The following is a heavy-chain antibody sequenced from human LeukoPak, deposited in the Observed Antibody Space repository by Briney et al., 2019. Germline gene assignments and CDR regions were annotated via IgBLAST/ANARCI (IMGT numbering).Heavy chain of an antibody. CDR2: FSYNVHS. CDR1: GGSVSSSNYY. CDR3: ARPSRLDKSSLSWADY. V-gene: IGHV4-61*01. J-gene: IGHJ4*02. D-gene: IGHD2-2*03. Sequence: SETLSLTCTVSGGSVSSSNYYWSWIRQPPGNGLEGVGFFSYNVHSDYNPSLKSRVTISGDTSKNQFSLKLRSVTAADTAVYYCARPSRLDKSSLSWADYWGQGTLVTVSS.